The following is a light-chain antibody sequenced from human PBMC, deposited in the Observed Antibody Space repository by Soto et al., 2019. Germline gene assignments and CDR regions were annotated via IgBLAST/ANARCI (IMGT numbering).Light chain of an antibody. J-gene: IGLJ2*01. CDR1: RRHSNYV. Sequence: QLVLTQAPSASASLGASVKLTCTLSRRHSNYVITWHQQQPEKGPRYLMKVNSDGSHNKGDGIPVRFSGSSSGAERYLTISSLQSEDEADYYCQTWDTGIQVFGGGTQLTVL. CDR2: VNSDGSH. CDR3: QTWDTGIQV. V-gene: IGLV4-69*01.